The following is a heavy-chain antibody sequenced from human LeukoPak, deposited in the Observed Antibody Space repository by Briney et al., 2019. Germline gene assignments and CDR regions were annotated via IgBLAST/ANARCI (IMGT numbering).Heavy chain of an antibody. Sequence: TGGSLRLSCAASGFTFSSYSMNWVRQAPGKGLEWVSSISSSSSYIYYADSVKGRFTISRDNAKNSLYLQMNSLRAEDTAVYYCAKDLAGYFDYWGQGTLVTVSS. J-gene: IGHJ4*02. CDR3: AKDLAGYFDY. CDR2: ISSSSSYI. V-gene: IGHV3-21*01. CDR1: GFTFSSYS.